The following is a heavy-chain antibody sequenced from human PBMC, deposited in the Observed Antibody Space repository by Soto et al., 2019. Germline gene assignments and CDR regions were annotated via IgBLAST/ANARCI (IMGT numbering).Heavy chain of an antibody. V-gene: IGHV1-69*06. Sequence: QEELVQSGAEVKKPGSSVNVSCKASGGTFASYSITWVRQAPGQRLEWMGEIIPLLKTVNYAQKFQGRVTITADRSTSTEYMALSRLRSDDTAVYYCARDPVDLFGYMDVWVHGTTVTVS. CDR2: IIPLLKTV. J-gene: IGHJ6*02. CDR1: GGTFASYS. D-gene: IGHD6-25*01. CDR3: ARDPVDLFGYMDV.